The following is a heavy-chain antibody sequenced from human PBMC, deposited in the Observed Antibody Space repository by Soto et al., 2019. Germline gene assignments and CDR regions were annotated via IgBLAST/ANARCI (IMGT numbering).Heavy chain of an antibody. D-gene: IGHD1-26*01. J-gene: IGHJ3*02. CDR1: GSTFTSFV. V-gene: IGHV1-18*04. CDR2: ISAYNGDT. Sequence: GASVNVCCKSSGSTFTSFVISWVRQAPGPGLEWMGWISAYNGDTNYAQKFQGRLTLTTDTSTSTAYMELRSLRSDDTAVYYCARDRGYSGKSDAFDIWGQGARVTVSS. CDR3: ARDRGYSGKSDAFDI.